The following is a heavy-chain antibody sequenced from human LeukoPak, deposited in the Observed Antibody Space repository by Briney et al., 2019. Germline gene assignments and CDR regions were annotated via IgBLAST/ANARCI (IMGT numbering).Heavy chain of an antibody. Sequence: SETLSLTCTVSGGSISSSSYYWGWIRQPPGKGLEWIVSIYYSGSIYYNPSLKSRVTISVDTSKNQFSLKLSSVTAADTAVYYCARHPDGNSLDWYYFDYWGQGTLVTVSS. CDR2: IYYSGSI. CDR1: GGSISSSSYY. V-gene: IGHV4-39*01. D-gene: IGHD4-23*01. CDR3: ARHPDGNSLDWYYFDY. J-gene: IGHJ4*02.